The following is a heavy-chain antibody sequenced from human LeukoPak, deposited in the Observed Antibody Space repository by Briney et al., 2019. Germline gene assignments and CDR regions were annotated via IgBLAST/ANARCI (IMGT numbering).Heavy chain of an antibody. CDR1: GCTFTGYY. CDR2: INPNSGGT. CDR3: ARQVAHCGGDCYPSTTNWFDP. Sequence: ASVKVSCKASGCTFTGYYMPWVRQAPGQGLEWMGWINPNSGGTDYAQTFQGRVTMTRATSISTAYMELSRLRSDDTAVYYCARQVAHCGGDCYPSTTNWFDPWGQGTLVTVSS. J-gene: IGHJ5*02. V-gene: IGHV1-2*02. D-gene: IGHD2-21*02.